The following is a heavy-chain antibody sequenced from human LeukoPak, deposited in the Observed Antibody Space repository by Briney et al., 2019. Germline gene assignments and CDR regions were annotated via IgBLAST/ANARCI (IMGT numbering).Heavy chain of an antibody. CDR2: IYYSGST. J-gene: IGHJ4*02. Sequence: KASETLSLTCAVYGGSFSGYYWSWIRQPPGKGLEWIGSIYYSGSTYYNPSLKSRVTISVDTSKNQFSLKLSSVTAADTAVYYCARRKYYGSGSYNGWGQGTLVTVSS. D-gene: IGHD3-10*01. CDR3: ARRKYYGSGSYNG. V-gene: IGHV4-34*01. CDR1: GGSFSGYY.